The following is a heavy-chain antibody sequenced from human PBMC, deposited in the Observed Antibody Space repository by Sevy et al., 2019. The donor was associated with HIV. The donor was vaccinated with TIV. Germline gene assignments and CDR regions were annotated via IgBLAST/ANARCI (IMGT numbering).Heavy chain of an antibody. D-gene: IGHD1-26*01. CDR1: GYTFTSSY. CDR3: ARSLLGYSGSYYGGYYFDY. CDR2: INPNSRST. V-gene: IGHV1-46*01. J-gene: IGHJ4*02. Sequence: AAVKVSCKASGYTFTSSYMNWVRQAPGQGLEWMGIINPNSRSTTYAQKFQGRVTMTRDTSSSPVYMELSSLRSEDTAVYYCARSLLGYSGSYYGGYYFDYWGQGTLVTVSS.